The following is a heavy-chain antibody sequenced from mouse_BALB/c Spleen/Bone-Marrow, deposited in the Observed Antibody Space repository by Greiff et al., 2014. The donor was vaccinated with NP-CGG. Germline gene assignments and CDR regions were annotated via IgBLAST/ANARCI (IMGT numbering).Heavy chain of an antibody. CDR1: GFNIKDTY. V-gene: IGHV14-3*02. D-gene: IGHD1-1*01. J-gene: IGHJ2*01. Sequence: EVQLQQSGAALVKPGASVKLSCTASGFNIKDTYMHWVKQRPEQGLEWIGRIDPANGNTKYDPKFQGKATITADTSSNTAYLQLSSLTSEDTAVHYCANYYYGSHFDYWGQGTTLTVSS. CDR3: ANYYYGSHFDY. CDR2: IDPANGNT.